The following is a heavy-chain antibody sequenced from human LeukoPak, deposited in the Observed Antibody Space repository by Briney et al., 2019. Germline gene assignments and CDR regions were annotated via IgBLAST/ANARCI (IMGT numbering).Heavy chain of an antibody. CDR3: ARDQTYYYDSSGLGDAFDI. CDR1: GFTFSSYA. V-gene: IGHV3-30*04. CDR2: ISYDGSNK. Sequence: GGSLRLSCAASGFTFSSYAMHWVRQAPGKGLEWVAVISYDGSNKYYADSVKGRFTISRDNSKNTLYLQMNSLRAEDTAVYYCARDQTYYYDSSGLGDAFDIWGQGTMVTVSS. D-gene: IGHD3-22*01. J-gene: IGHJ3*02.